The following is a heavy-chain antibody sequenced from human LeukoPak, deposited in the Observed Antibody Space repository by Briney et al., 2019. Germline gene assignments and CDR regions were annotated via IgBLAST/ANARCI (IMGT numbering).Heavy chain of an antibody. J-gene: IGHJ6*03. Sequence: PGGSLRLSCAASGFTFSDYWMSWVRQAPGKGLEWVANIKQDGSEKDYVDSVKGRFTISRDNAKNSLYLQMNSLRAEDTAVYYCARVRGGYYMDVWGKGTTVTVSS. CDR3: ARVRGGYYMDV. V-gene: IGHV3-7*01. CDR2: IKQDGSEK. D-gene: IGHD2-15*01. CDR1: GFTFSDYW.